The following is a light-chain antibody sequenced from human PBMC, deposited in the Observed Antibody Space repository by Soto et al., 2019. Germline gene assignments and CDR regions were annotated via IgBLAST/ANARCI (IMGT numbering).Light chain of an antibody. CDR2: EVN. Sequence: QSALTQPASVSGSPGQSVTISCTGPRSDIGDSNFISWYQHSPGKAPRLPIYEVNNRPSGVSKRFSGSKAGNTASLTISGLLDDDEADYFCASFRSGTILVFGSGTKVTVL. V-gene: IGLV2-14*01. CDR1: RSDIGDSNF. J-gene: IGLJ1*01. CDR3: ASFRSGTILV.